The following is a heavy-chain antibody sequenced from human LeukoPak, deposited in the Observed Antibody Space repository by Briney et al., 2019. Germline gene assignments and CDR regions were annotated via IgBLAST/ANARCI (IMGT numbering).Heavy chain of an antibody. D-gene: IGHD6-19*01. J-gene: IGHJ4*02. CDR1: GSTVSNNY. CDR2: IYSGGST. Sequence: GGSLRLSCAASGSTVSNNYMSWVRQAPGKGLEWVSVIYSGGSTYYADSVKGRFTISRDNSKNTLYLQMNSLRAEDTAVYYCARYHSSGWSNGYYFDYWGQGTLVTVSS. CDR3: ARYHSSGWSNGYYFDY. V-gene: IGHV3-53*01.